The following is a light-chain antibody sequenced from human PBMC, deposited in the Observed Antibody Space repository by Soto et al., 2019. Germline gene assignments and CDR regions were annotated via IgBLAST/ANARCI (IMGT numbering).Light chain of an antibody. CDR1: QSVSSSY. V-gene: IGKV3-20*01. J-gene: IGKJ4*01. CDR3: QSTYDTPA. Sequence: EIVLTQSPGTLSLSPGERATLSCRASQSVSSSYLAWYQQKPGQAPRLLIYGASSRATGIPDRFSGSGSGTDFTLTISRLEPEDFAIYYCQSTYDTPAFGGGTKVEIK. CDR2: GAS.